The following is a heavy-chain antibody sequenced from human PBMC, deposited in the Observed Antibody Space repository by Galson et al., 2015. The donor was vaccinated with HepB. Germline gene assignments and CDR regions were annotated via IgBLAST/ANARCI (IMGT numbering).Heavy chain of an antibody. J-gene: IGHJ4*02. CDR1: GFTFSSYA. D-gene: IGHD6-19*01. CDR2: ISSTGGST. CDR3: VQDASYGGSGWYFDA. Sequence: SLRLSCAASGFTFSSYAMHWVRQAPGKGLEHVAAISSTGGSTYYGDSVRGRFTISRDNSKNTLYLQMSSLRVEDTAVFYCVQDASYGGSGWYFDAWGQGTLVTVSS. V-gene: IGHV3-64D*06.